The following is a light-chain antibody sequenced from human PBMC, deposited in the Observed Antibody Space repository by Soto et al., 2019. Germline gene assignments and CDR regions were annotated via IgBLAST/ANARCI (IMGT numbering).Light chain of an antibody. J-gene: IGKJ1*01. CDR3: QERSSYPLT. Sequence: DIQLTQSTSFLSASVGDRVTITCRASQGFRTYLAWYEQKPGKAPKLLIYGASTLQSGVPSRFSGSESGTEFTLTISSLQPEDFATYFCQERSSYPLTFGQGTKVDIK. V-gene: IGKV1-9*01. CDR1: QGFRTY. CDR2: GAS.